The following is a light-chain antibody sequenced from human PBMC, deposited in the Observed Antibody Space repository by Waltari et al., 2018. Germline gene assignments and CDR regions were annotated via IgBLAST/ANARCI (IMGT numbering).Light chain of an antibody. CDR2: EVS. V-gene: IGLV2-8*01. CDR1: SSDVGGYSY. J-gene: IGLJ2*01. CDR3: SSYAGRNPVV. Sequence: QSALTQPPSASGSPGQSVTISCTGTSSDVGGYSYVSWYQQHPGKAPKRMIYEVSKRPSGVPDRFSGSKSGNTASLTVSGLQAEDEADYYCSSYAGRNPVVFGGGTKLTVL.